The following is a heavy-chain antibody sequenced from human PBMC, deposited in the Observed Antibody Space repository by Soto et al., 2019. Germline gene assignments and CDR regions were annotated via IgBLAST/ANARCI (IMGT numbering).Heavy chain of an antibody. CDR1: GGSIGSGDYY. Sequence: SSETLSLTCTVSGGSIGSGDYYWSWIRQPPGKGLEWIGYIYYSGSTYYNPSLKRRVIISVDTSKSQFSLNLSFVTAGDTAVYCCARHYDFWGGPQQGLDYWGQGTLVTVS. D-gene: IGHD3-3*01. CDR3: ARHYDFWGGPQQGLDY. J-gene: IGHJ4*02. V-gene: IGHV4-30-4*01. CDR2: IYYSGST.